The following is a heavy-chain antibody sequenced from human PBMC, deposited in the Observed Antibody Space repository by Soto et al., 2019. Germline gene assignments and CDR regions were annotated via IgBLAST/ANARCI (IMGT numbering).Heavy chain of an antibody. CDR3: AKAEPVADFGSAFDI. J-gene: IGHJ3*02. Sequence: PGGSLRLSCAASGFTFDDYAMHWVRQAPGKGLEWVSGISWNSGSIGYADSVKGRFTISRDNAKNSLYLQMNSLRAEDTALYYCAKAEPVADFGSAFDIWGQGTMVTVSS. V-gene: IGHV3-9*01. CDR1: GFTFDDYA. D-gene: IGHD6-19*01. CDR2: ISWNSGSI.